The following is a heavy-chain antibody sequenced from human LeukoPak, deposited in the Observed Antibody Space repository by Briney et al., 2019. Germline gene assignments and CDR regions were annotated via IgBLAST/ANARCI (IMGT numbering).Heavy chain of an antibody. J-gene: IGHJ3*02. Sequence: SETLSLTCTVSGGSISSYYWSWIRQPPGKGLEWIGYIYYSGSTNYKPSLKCRVTISVDTSKNQFSLKLSSVTAADTAVYYCARTGFLVAAAGTHSFDIWGQGTMGTVSS. CDR2: IYYSGST. CDR3: ARTGFLVAAAGTHSFDI. CDR1: GGSISSYY. V-gene: IGHV4-59*01. D-gene: IGHD6-13*01.